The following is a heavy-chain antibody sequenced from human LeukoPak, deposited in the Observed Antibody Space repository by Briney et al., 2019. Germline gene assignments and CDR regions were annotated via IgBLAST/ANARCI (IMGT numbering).Heavy chain of an antibody. V-gene: IGHV3-30*04. CDR2: ISYDGSNK. D-gene: IGHD6-13*01. CDR3: ARENSRPYSSSWYWVPYYMDV. CDR1: GFTFSSYA. J-gene: IGHJ6*03. Sequence: GGSLRLSCAASGFTFSSYAMHWVRQAPGKGLEWVAVISYDGSNKYYADSVKGRFTISRDNSKNTLYLQMNSLRAEDTAVYYCARENSRPYSSSWYWVPYYMDVWGKGTTVTISS.